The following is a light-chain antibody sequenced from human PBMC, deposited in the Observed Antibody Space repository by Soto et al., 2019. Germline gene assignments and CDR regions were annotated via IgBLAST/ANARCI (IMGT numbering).Light chain of an antibody. CDR2: EVS. Sequence: QPVLTQPASVSGSPGQSITISCTGTSSDVGGYNFVSWYQQHPGKAPKLMIYEVSNRPSGVSNRFSGSKSGNTASLTISGLQAEDEADYYCSSYARSNTLVFGTGTKVTVL. CDR1: SSDVGGYNF. V-gene: IGLV2-14*01. J-gene: IGLJ1*01. CDR3: SSYARSNTLV.